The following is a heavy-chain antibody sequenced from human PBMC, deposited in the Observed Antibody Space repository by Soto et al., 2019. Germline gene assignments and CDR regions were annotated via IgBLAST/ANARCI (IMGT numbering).Heavy chain of an antibody. D-gene: IGHD2-2*02. CDR3: ARGTGYCSSTSCYSRLHYYYGMDV. CDR1: GYTFTSYG. J-gene: IGHJ6*02. CDR2: ISAYNGNT. V-gene: IGHV1-18*04. Sequence: QVQLVQSGAEVKKPGASVKVSCKASGYTFTSYGISWVRQAPGQGLEWMGWISAYNGNTNYAQKLQGRVTMTTDTSTSTAYMELRSLRSDDTAVYYCARGTGYCSSTSCYSRLHYYYGMDVWGQGTTFTVSS.